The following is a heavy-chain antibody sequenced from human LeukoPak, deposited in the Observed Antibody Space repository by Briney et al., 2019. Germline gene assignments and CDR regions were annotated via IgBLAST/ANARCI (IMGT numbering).Heavy chain of an antibody. Sequence: SETLSLTCTASGGSISSYYWSWIRQPPGKGLEWIGYIYYSGSTNYYPSLMSRVTISVDTSKNQLSLKLNSVTAADTAVYYCARVPPLQQLGTYYYDYYGMDVWGQGTTVTVSS. CDR2: IYYSGST. CDR1: GGSISSYY. J-gene: IGHJ6*02. V-gene: IGHV4-59*01. D-gene: IGHD6-6*01. CDR3: ARVPPLQQLGTYYYDYYGMDV.